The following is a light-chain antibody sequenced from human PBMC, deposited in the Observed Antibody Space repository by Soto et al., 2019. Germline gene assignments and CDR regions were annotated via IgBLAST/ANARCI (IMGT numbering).Light chain of an antibody. V-gene: IGLV4-69*01. Sequence: LVLTQSPSASASLGASVKLTCTLSSGHSSYAIAWQQQQPEKGPRYLMKLNSDGSHSKGDGIPDRFSGSSSGAERYLTISSLQSEDEADYYCQTWDTDIALFGGGTKLTVL. J-gene: IGLJ2*01. CDR2: LNSDGSH. CDR3: QTWDTDIAL. CDR1: SGHSSYA.